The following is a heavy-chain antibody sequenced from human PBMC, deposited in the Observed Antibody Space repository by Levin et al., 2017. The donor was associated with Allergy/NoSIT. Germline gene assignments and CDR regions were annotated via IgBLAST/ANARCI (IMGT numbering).Heavy chain of an antibody. CDR1: GFTVSSNY. V-gene: IGHV3-53*01. J-gene: IGHJ4*02. CDR2: IYSGGTT. Sequence: GGSLRLSCAASGFTVSSNYMSWVRQAPGKGLEWVSVIYSGGTTYYADSVKGRFTISRDNSNNTLYLQMNSLRAEDTAVYYCARDPGYNYGFDYWGQGTLVTVSS. CDR3: ARDPGYNYGFDY. D-gene: IGHD5-18*01.